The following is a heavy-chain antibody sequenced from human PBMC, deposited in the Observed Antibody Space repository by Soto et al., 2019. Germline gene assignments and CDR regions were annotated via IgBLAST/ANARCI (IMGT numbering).Heavy chain of an antibody. CDR2: ISAYNGNT. J-gene: IGHJ6*02. V-gene: IGHV1-18*04. Sequence: QVQLVQSGAEVKKPGASVKVSCKASGYTFTSYGISWVRQAPGQGLEWMGWISAYNGNTNYAQKLQGRVTMTTDTSTRTAYMELRSLRSDDTAVYYCARVAAAGTDYYYGMDVWGQGTTVTVSS. D-gene: IGHD6-13*01. CDR3: ARVAAAGTDYYYGMDV. CDR1: GYTFTSYG.